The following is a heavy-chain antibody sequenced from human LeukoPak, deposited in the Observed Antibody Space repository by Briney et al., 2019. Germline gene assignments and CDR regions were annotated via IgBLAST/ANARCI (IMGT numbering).Heavy chain of an antibody. J-gene: IGHJ4*02. CDR3: VRAIGKSEAY. CDR2: IRQDGSEK. Sequence: GGSLRLSYVASGFTHRSYWMRWVRQAPGKGLEGVANIRQDGSEKCYVTSVKGRFTISRDNAKNSLYLQVNSLRGEDTAVYYCVRAIGKSEAYWGQGTLVTVSS. D-gene: IGHD4-23*01. CDR1: GFTHRSYW. V-gene: IGHV3-7*01.